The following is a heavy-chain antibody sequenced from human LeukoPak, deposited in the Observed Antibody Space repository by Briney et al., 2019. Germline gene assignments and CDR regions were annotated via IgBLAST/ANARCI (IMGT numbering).Heavy chain of an antibody. Sequence: GGSLRLSCAASGFTFSSYWMSWVRQAPGKGLEWVGRIKSKTDGGTTDYAAPVEGRFTISRDESKNTLYLHMNSLKTDDTAVYYCTTALPYYGSGSYYKYYFDYWGQGTLVTVSS. V-gene: IGHV3-15*01. J-gene: IGHJ4*02. CDR2: IKSKTDGGTT. D-gene: IGHD3-10*01. CDR3: TTALPYYGSGSYYKYYFDY. CDR1: GFTFSSYW.